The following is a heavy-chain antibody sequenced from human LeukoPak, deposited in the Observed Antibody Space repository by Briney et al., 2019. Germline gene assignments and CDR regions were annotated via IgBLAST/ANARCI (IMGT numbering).Heavy chain of an antibody. V-gene: IGHV4-34*01. Sequence: SETLSLTCAVYGGSFSGYYWSWIRQPPGKGLEWIGEINHSGSTNYNPSLKSRVTISVDTSKNQFSLKLSSVTAADTAVYYCARLSAVKGWFDPWGQGTLVTVSS. CDR2: INHSGST. CDR3: ARLSAVKGWFDP. CDR1: GGSFSGYY. J-gene: IGHJ5*02. D-gene: IGHD4-17*01.